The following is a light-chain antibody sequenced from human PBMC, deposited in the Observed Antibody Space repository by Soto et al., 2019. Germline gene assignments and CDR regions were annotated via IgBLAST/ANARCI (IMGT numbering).Light chain of an antibody. CDR3: MQALERPVI. CDR2: LGS. Sequence: EIVITQTPLSLPVTPGEPASISCKSSQSLLRSNGENCLYWYLQRPGQSPQLLIHLGSSRAAGVPDRFSGSGSGTDFTLRISRVEAEDVGIYYCMQALERPVIFGGGTKVELK. CDR1: QSLLRSNGENC. V-gene: IGKV2-28*01. J-gene: IGKJ4*01.